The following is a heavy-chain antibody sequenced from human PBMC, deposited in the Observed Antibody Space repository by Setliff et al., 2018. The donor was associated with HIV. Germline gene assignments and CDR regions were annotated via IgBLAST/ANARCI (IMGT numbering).Heavy chain of an antibody. CDR1: DFTFRDYG. D-gene: IGHD3-3*01. CDR3: AADNYNCNSFDS. CDR2: VSNSGSEV. V-gene: IGHV3-23*01. Sequence: PGGSLRLSCVASDFTFRDYGMAWVRQGPGKGLEWVAGVSNSGSEVYYADSVGGRFTISRDNSRDTAYLELSRLGSDYTAVYYCAADNYNCNSFDSWGQGSLVTVSS. J-gene: IGHJ4*02.